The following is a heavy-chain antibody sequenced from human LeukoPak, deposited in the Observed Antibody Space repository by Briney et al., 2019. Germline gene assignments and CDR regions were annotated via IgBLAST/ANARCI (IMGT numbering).Heavy chain of an antibody. CDR2: IYNTGST. J-gene: IGHJ4*02. Sequence: GGSLRLSCAASGFTVSSNYMSWVRQAPGKGLEWVSVIYNTGSTYYADSVKGRFTISRDNSKNTLYLQMNSLRAEDTAVYYCAKDLGGLFGVVIIAGSFDYWGQGTLVTVSS. CDR1: GFTVSSNY. D-gene: IGHD3-3*01. V-gene: IGHV3-53*01. CDR3: AKDLGGLFGVVIIAGSFDY.